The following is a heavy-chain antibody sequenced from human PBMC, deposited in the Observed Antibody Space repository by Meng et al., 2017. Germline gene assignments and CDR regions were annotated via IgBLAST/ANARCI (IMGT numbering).Heavy chain of an antibody. CDR3: ARDFARGGDDAFDI. D-gene: IGHD3-10*01. CDR2: IIPIFGTA. Sequence: SVKVSCKASGYTFTSYYMHWVRQAPGQGLEWMGGIIPIFGTANYAQKFQGRVTITADKSTSTAYMELSSLRSEDTAVYYCARDFARGGDDAFDIWGQGTKV. J-gene: IGHJ3*02. CDR1: GYTFTSYY. V-gene: IGHV1-69*06.